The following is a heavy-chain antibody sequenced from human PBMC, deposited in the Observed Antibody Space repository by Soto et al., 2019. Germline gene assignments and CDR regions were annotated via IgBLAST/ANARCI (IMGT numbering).Heavy chain of an antibody. CDR1: GFTLDDYT. CDR2: LGWNGGDI. Sequence: VQLVESGGGLVQPGGSLRLSCAASGFTLDDYTMHWVRQAPGKGLEWVAGLGWNGGDIVYADSVKGRFTVSRDNTKNSLYLEMNSLRTEVTAIYYCAKDRAVVVPVSTSYFHYYGPDVWGQGTTVTVS. D-gene: IGHD2-2*01. J-gene: IGHJ6*02. CDR3: AKDRAVVVPVSTSYFHYYGPDV. V-gene: IGHV3-9*01.